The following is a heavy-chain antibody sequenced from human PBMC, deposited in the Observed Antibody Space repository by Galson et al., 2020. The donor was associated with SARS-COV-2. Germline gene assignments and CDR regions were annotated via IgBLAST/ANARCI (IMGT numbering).Heavy chain of an antibody. V-gene: IGHV3-21*01. Sequence: GGSLSLPFAASGLPFNSYSMNWVRQAPGKGLEGVSPISAVSSYIYYADPVKRRFTIPRDNAKHSPFLPMNSLRAEDTAGYYCARVGGMGTTPTNYYFYGLDVWGQGTTVTVSS. CDR2: ISAVSSYI. CDR3: ARVGGMGTTPTNYYFYGLDV. D-gene: IGHD3-16*01. CDR1: GLPFNSYS. J-gene: IGHJ6*02.